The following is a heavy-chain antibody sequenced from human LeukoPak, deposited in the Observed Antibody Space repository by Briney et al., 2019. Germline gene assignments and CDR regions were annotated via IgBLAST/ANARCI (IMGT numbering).Heavy chain of an antibody. CDR3: ASQVVHDAFGI. CDR1: GFTFSSYS. Sequence: GGSLRLSCVASGFTFSSYSMNWVRQAPGKGLEWVSSITRSSYIYYADSVKGRFTISRDNAKNSLYLQMNSLRAEDTAVYYCASQVVHDAFGIWGQGTMVTVSS. D-gene: IGHD2-15*01. CDR2: ITRSSYI. V-gene: IGHV3-21*01. J-gene: IGHJ3*02.